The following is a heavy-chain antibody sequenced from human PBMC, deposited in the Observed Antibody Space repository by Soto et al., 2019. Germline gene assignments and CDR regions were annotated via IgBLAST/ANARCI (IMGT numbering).Heavy chain of an antibody. CDR2: IYYSGST. D-gene: IGHD6-19*01. J-gene: IGHJ4*02. CDR1: GGSISSSSYY. Sequence: SETLSLTCTVSGGSISSSSYYWGWIRQPPGKGLEWIGSIYYSGSTYYNPSLKSRVTISVDTSKNQFSLKVSSVTAADTAVYYCARAISNSSGWSDYWGQGTLVTVSS. CDR3: ARAISNSSGWSDY. V-gene: IGHV4-39*01.